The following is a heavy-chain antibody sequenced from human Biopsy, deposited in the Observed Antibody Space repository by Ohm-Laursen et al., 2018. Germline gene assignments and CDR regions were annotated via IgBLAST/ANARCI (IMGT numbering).Heavy chain of an antibody. Sequence: SLRLSCAASGFTFGDYYMSWVRQAPGKGLEWVSDISVSGGSTHYADSVKGRFTISRDNSKNTLYLQMNSLRAEDTAVYYCANRHTTYWYFDLWGRGTLVTVSS. CDR2: ISVSGGST. D-gene: IGHD1-1*01. J-gene: IGHJ2*01. CDR3: ANRHTTYWYFDL. V-gene: IGHV3-23*01. CDR1: GFTFGDYY.